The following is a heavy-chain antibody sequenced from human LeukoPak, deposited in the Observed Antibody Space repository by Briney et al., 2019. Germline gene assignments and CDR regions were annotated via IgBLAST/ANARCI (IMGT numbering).Heavy chain of an antibody. J-gene: IGHJ4*02. CDR2: ISSSSSYI. CDR1: GFTFSSYS. V-gene: IGHV3-21*01. D-gene: IGHD1-7*01. CDR3: ARATRVTGTTPLDY. Sequence: GGSLRLSCAASGFTFSSYSMNRVRQARGKGLEWVSSISSSSSYIYYADSVKGRFTISRDNAKNSLYLQMNSLRAEDTAVYYCARATRVTGTTPLDYWGQGTLVTVSS.